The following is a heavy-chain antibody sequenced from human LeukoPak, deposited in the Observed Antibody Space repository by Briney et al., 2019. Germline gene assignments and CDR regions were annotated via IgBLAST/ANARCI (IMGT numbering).Heavy chain of an antibody. CDR2: IYYSGST. Sequence: ASETLSLTCTVSGGSISSSSYYWGWIRQPPGKGLEWIGSIYYSGSTYYNPSLKSRVTISVDTSKNQFSLKLSSVTAADTAVYYCARHIPNYDFWSGDPHYFDYWGQGTLVTVSS. J-gene: IGHJ4*02. D-gene: IGHD3-3*01. CDR1: GGSISSSSYY. CDR3: ARHIPNYDFWSGDPHYFDY. V-gene: IGHV4-39*01.